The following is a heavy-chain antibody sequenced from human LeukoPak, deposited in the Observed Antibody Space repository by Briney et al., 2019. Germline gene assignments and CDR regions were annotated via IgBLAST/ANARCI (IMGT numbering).Heavy chain of an antibody. J-gene: IGHJ4*02. V-gene: IGHV3-7*01. CDR2: IKKDGSEK. Sequence: PGGSLRLSCAASGFTFSSYWMSWVRQAPGKGLEWVAHIKKDGSEKYYVDSVKGRFTISRDNAKTSVYLQMNSLRAEDTAVYYCARHLSGVAGYTYGRGIDYWGQGTLVTVSS. CDR1: GFTFSSYW. CDR3: ARHLSGVAGYTYGRGIDY. D-gene: IGHD5-18*01.